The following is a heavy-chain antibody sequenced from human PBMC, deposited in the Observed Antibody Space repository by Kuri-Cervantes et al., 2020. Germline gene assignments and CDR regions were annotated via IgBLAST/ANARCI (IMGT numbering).Heavy chain of an antibody. J-gene: IGHJ4*02. V-gene: IGHV3-30*03. CDR1: GFTFSSYW. CDR2: ISYDGRNI. D-gene: IGHD2-2*01. CDR3: ARDGDIVVVPAAMISYYFDY. Sequence: GGSLRPSSAPSGFTFSSYWMSWVRQAAGKGLEWVAVISYDGRNIYYADSVEGRFTISRDNSKNTMYMLMNSLRAEDTAVYYCARDGDIVVVPAAMISYYFDYWGQGTLVTVSS.